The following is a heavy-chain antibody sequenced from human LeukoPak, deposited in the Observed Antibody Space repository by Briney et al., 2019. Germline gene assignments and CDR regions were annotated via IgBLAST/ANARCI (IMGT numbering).Heavy chain of an antibody. V-gene: IGHV3-23*01. J-gene: IGHJ3*02. CDR3: ARGNRRVHTFDI. Sequence: GGYLRLSCAASAFTFSIYAMSWVRQAPGKGLEWVSAISGSGGSTYYADSVKGRFTISRDNSKNTLYLQMNSLRAEDTAVYYCARGNRRVHTFDIWGQGTMVTVSS. D-gene: IGHD1-14*01. CDR1: AFTFSIYA. CDR2: ISGSGGST.